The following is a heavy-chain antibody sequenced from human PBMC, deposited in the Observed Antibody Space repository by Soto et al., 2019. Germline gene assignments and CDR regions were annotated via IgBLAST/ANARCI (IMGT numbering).Heavy chain of an antibody. V-gene: IGHV4-4*02. D-gene: IGHD6-13*01. Sequence: SETLSLTCAVSGGSISSSNWWSWVRQPPGKGLEWIGEIYHSGSTNYNPSLKSRVTISVDKSKNQFSLKLSSVTAADTAVYYCANIAAAGPYYYYYGMDVWGQGTTVT. CDR1: GGSISSSNW. J-gene: IGHJ6*02. CDR2: IYHSGST. CDR3: ANIAAAGPYYYYYGMDV.